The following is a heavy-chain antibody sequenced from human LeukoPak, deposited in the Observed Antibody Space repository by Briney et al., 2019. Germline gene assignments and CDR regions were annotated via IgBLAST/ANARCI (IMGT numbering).Heavy chain of an antibody. Sequence: GGSLRLSCAASGFTFSSYAMTWVRQAPGKGLEWVSGISGSGGCTYYADSVKGRFTISRDNSKNTLYLQMNSLRAEDTAVYSCAKARLATAGPSFDNWGQGTLVTVSS. D-gene: IGHD6-13*01. CDR2: ISGSGGCT. J-gene: IGHJ4*02. CDR3: AKARLATAGPSFDN. CDR1: GFTFSSYA. V-gene: IGHV3-23*01.